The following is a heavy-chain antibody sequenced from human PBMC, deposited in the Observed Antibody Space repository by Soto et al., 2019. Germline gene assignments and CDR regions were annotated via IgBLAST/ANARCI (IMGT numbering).Heavy chain of an antibody. CDR2: IIPSLGIA. V-gene: IGHV1-69*02. CDR1: GGTFCSYT. Sequence: QVQLVQSGAEVKKPGSSVKVSCKASGGTFCSYTISWVRQAPGQGLEWMGRIIPSLGIANYAQKFQGRVTITADKSTSTAYMELSSLRSEDRAVYDYARGARDGYNRLLCDYWGQGTLVTVAS. CDR3: ARGARDGYNRLLCDY. D-gene: IGHD2-2*01. J-gene: IGHJ4*02.